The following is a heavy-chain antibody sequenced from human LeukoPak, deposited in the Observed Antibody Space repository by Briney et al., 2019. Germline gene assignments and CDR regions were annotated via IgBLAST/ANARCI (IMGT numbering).Heavy chain of an antibody. J-gene: IGHJ4*02. Sequence: GGSLRLSCAASGFTFSSSGMHWVRQAPGKWLEWVGVISYDGSNKYYADSVKGRFTFSRDNSKNTLYLQMNSLRAEDTAVYYCAKEYCSNSVCHSLDYWGQGTLVTVSS. D-gene: IGHD2-8*01. CDR3: AKEYCSNSVCHSLDY. CDR1: GFTFSSSG. V-gene: IGHV3-30*18. CDR2: ISYDGSNK.